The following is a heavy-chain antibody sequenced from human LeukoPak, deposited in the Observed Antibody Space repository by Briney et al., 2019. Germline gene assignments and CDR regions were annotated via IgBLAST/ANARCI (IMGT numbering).Heavy chain of an antibody. V-gene: IGHV3-11*06. CDR3: ARDRHCTNGVCVGWLDP. J-gene: IGHJ5*02. CDR1: GFTFTDYY. D-gene: IGHD2-8*01. CDR2: ISTTSSYT. Sequence: GGSLRLSCAASGFTFTDYYMSWIRQAPGKGLEWVSYISTTSSYTNYADSVKGRFTISRDNAKNSLYLQMNSLRAEDTAVYYCARDRHCTNGVCVGWLDPWGQGTLVTVSS.